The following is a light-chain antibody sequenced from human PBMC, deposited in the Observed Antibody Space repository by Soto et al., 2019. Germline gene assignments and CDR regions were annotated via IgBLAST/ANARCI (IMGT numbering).Light chain of an antibody. CDR2: DVS. Sequence: TVLTQAPGTLSLSPGERATLSCRSSQSVSSNYSAWYQQEPGQAPRLLIYDVSSRATGIPDRFSGSGSGTDFTLTISGLEPEDFAMYYCQQYGSSPTFGQGTKVQI. CDR3: QQYGSSPT. V-gene: IGKV3-20*01. J-gene: IGKJ1*01. CDR1: QSVSSNY.